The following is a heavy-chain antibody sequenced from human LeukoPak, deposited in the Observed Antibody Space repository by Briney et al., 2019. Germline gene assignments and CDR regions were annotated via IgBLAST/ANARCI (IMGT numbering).Heavy chain of an antibody. CDR1: GFTFSSYS. CDR2: ISSSGSTI. Sequence: GGSLRLSCAASGFTFSSYSMNWVRQAPGKGLEWVSYISSSGSTIYYADSVKGRFTISRDNAKNSLYLQMNSLRAEDTAVYYCARVPTYYYDSSGLEDAFDIWGQGTMVTVSS. D-gene: IGHD3-22*01. CDR3: ARVPTYYYDSSGLEDAFDI. J-gene: IGHJ3*02. V-gene: IGHV3-48*01.